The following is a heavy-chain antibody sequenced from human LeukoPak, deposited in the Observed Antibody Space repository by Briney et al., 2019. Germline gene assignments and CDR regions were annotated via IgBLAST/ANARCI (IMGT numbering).Heavy chain of an antibody. CDR3: ARGSWGSGWDYYYYYGMDV. V-gene: IGHV4-30-2*01. J-gene: IGHJ6*02. D-gene: IGHD6-19*01. CDR2: IYHSGST. Sequence: SETLSLTCAVSGGSISSGGYSWSWIRQPPGKGLEWIGYIYHSGSTNYNPSLKSRVTISVDTSKNQFSLKLSSVTAADTAVYYCARGSWGSGWDYYYYYGMDVWGQGTTVTVSS. CDR1: GGSISSGGYS.